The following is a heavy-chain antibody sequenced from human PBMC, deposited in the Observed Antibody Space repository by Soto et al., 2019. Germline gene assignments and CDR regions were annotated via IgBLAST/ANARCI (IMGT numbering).Heavy chain of an antibody. CDR1: GFTFSSYA. CDR3: ARDKAPFSGGSRPQSLPSGFDY. Sequence: GGSLRLSCAASGFTFSSYAMHWVRQAPGKGLEWVAVISYDGSNKYYADSVKGRFTISRDNSKNTLYLQMNSLRAEDTAVYYCARDKAPFSGGSRPQSLPSGFDYWCQGTLVTVSS. D-gene: IGHD2-15*01. J-gene: IGHJ4*02. V-gene: IGHV3-30-3*01. CDR2: ISYDGSNK.